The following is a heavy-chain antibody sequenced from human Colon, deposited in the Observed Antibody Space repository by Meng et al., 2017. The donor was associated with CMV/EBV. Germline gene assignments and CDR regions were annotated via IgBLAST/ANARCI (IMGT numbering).Heavy chain of an antibody. D-gene: IGHD3-10*01. CDR2: INANNGNT. CDR1: GCSLSNYG. V-gene: IGHV1-18*01. CDR3: AGVSHSFTGVIAPFDY. Sequence: AAVPVSCKASGCSLSNYGMSWLGQAAGQGREGMGWINANNGNTNYAQNVQDRVTMTTDTSTSTAYMELRSRTADDTAVYYCAGVSHSFTGVIAPFDYWGQGTLVTVSS. J-gene: IGHJ4*02.